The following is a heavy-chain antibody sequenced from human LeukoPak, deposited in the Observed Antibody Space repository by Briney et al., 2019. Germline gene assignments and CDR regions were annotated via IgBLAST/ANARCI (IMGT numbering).Heavy chain of an antibody. CDR2: ISSGSSYI. Sequence: GGSLRLSCAVSGFTFSSYTLNWVRQAPGKGLVWVSSISSGSSYIYYADSVKGRFTISRDNAKNSLFLQLNSLRAEDTAVYYCASGSSYYSFDFWGQGALVTVSS. D-gene: IGHD1-26*01. CDR1: GFTFSSYT. J-gene: IGHJ4*02. CDR3: ASGSSYYSFDF. V-gene: IGHV3-21*01.